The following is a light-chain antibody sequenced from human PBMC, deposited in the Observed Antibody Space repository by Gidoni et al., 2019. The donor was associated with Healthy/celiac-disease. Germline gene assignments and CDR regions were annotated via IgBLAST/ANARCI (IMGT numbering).Light chain of an antibody. Sequence: QSALTQPASVSGSPGQSITISCTGTSSYVGGYNYVSWYQQHPGKAPKLMIYDVSNRPSGVSNRFSGSKSGNTASLTISGLQAEDEADYYCSSYTRSSRVFGGGTKLTVL. CDR3: SSYTRSSRV. V-gene: IGLV2-14*01. J-gene: IGLJ3*02. CDR1: SSYVGGYNY. CDR2: DVS.